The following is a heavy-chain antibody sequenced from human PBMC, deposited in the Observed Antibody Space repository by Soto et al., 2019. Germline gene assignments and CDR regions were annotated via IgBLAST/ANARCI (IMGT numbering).Heavy chain of an antibody. CDR1: GGTFSSYA. J-gene: IGHJ4*02. V-gene: IGHV1-69*06. CDR3: ETSSEYKWTTVSTFFDY. D-gene: IGHD4-17*01. CDR2: IIPIFGTA. Sequence: QVQLVQSGAEVKKPGSSVKVSCKASGGTFSSYAISWVRQAPGQGLEWMGGIIPIFGTANYAQKFQGRVTITADKSTSTAYMELSSLRSEDTAVYYCETSSEYKWTTVSTFFDYWGQGTLVTVSS.